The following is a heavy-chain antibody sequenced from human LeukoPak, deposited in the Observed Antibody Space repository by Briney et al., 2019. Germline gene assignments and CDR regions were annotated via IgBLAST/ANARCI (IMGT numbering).Heavy chain of an antibody. CDR3: AREHYFYHMDG. CDR2: IRYDGSKK. CDR1: GFAFRSHA. J-gene: IGHJ6*03. Sequence: PGGSLRLSCTASGFAFRSHAMHWVRQAPGKGLEWVAFIRYDGSKKFYADSVKGRFTISRDNAENSLYLQMNSLRVEDTAVYYCAREHYFYHMDGWGEGTTVTVSS. V-gene: IGHV3-30*02.